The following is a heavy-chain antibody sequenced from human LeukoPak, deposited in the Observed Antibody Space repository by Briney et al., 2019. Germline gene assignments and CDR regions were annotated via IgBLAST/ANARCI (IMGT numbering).Heavy chain of an antibody. CDR1: GYTFTGYY. V-gene: IGHV1-2*02. Sequence: ASVKVSCTASGYTFTGYYMHWVRQAPGQGLEWMGWINPNSGGTNYAQKFQGRVTMTRDTSISTAYMELSRLRADDTAVYYCARGRRSFVDAFDIWGQGTMVTVSS. D-gene: IGHD1-26*01. J-gene: IGHJ3*02. CDR2: INPNSGGT. CDR3: ARGRRSFVDAFDI.